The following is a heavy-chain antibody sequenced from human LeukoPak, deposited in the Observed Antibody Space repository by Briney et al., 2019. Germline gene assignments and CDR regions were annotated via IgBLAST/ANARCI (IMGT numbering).Heavy chain of an antibody. D-gene: IGHD2-2*01. CDR2: INPSGGST. J-gene: IGHJ6*03. CDR1: GCTFTSYY. V-gene: IGHV1-46*01. Sequence: ASVKVSCKASGCTFTSYYMHWVRPAPGQGLGWMGIINPSGGSTSYAQKFQGRVTMTRDTSTSTVYMELSTLRSEHTVVYYCAKGGYCSSTSCYDYYYMDVWGKGTTVTVSS. CDR3: AKGGYCSSTSCYDYYYMDV.